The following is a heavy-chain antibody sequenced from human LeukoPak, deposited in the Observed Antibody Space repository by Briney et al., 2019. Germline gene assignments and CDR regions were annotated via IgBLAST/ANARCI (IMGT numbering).Heavy chain of an antibody. CDR1: GYTFTSYY. V-gene: IGHV1-2*02. CDR3: ARDSMVGATSFP. D-gene: IGHD1-26*01. J-gene: IGHJ5*02. Sequence: ASVKVSCKASGYTFTSYYMHWVRQAPGQGLEWMGWINPNSGGTNYAQKFQGRVTMTRDTSISTAYMELSRLRSDDTAVYYCARDSMVGATSFPWGQGTLVTVSS. CDR2: INPNSGGT.